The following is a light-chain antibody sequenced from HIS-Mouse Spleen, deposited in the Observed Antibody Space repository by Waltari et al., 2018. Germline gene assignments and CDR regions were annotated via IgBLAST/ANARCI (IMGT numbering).Light chain of an antibody. J-gene: IGLJ3*02. CDR2: DVS. CDR1: SSDVGGYNY. V-gene: IGLV2-14*03. Sequence: QSALTQPASVSGSPGQSITIPCTGTSSDVGGYNYVSWYQQHPGKAPKLIIYDVSTRPSGVSNRFSGSKSGNTASLTISGLQAEDEADYYCSSYTSSSTRVFGGGTKLTVL. CDR3: SSYTSSSTRV.